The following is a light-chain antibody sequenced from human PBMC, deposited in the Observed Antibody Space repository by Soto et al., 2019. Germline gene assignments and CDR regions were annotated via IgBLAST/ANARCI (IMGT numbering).Light chain of an antibody. CDR3: TSYAGSNIPVV. CDR1: SSDVGGYNF. Sequence: QLVLTQPPSAYGSPGQSVTISCTGTSSDVGGYNFVSWYQQHPGKAPKLMIYEVSKRPSGVPDRFSGSKSGNTASLTVSGLQADDEADYYCTSYAGSNIPVVFGGGTKVTVL. J-gene: IGLJ2*01. CDR2: EVS. V-gene: IGLV2-8*01.